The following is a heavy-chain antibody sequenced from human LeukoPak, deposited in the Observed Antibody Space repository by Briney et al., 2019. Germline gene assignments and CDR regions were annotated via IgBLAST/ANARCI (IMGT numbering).Heavy chain of an antibody. CDR1: GFTFSNFA. V-gene: IGHV3-23*01. J-gene: IGHJ4*02. D-gene: IGHD6-19*01. Sequence: PGGSLRLSCAASGFTFSNFAMSWVRQTPGTGLAWLSAISPDGNYIYYADSVKGRFTTSRDNSKNTLYLQMTGLRVEDTAVYFCVSQRDHRVAVAGSFDNWGQGTLISVSP. CDR3: VSQRDHRVAVAGSFDN. CDR2: ISPDGNYI.